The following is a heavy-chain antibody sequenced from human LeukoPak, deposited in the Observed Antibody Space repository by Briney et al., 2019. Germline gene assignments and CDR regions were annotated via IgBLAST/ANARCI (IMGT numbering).Heavy chain of an antibody. Sequence: GGSLRLTCAASGFTFSSYAMSWVRQAPGKGLEWVSAISGSGGSTYYADSLKGRFTISRDNSKNTLYLQMNSLRAEDTAVYYCAKDLSGEQWLVNAFDIWGQGTMVTVSS. CDR1: GFTFSSYA. CDR3: AKDLSGEQWLVNAFDI. J-gene: IGHJ3*02. CDR2: ISGSGGST. V-gene: IGHV3-23*01. D-gene: IGHD6-19*01.